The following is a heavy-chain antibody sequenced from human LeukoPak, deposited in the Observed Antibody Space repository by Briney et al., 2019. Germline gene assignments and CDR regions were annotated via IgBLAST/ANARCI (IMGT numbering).Heavy chain of an antibody. CDR1: GFTFSSYD. V-gene: IGHV3-13*01. J-gene: IGHJ4*02. Sequence: GGSLRLSCAASGFTFSSYDMHWVRQATGKGLDWVSAIASSGNTYYADSVRGRFTISRENAKNSLYLQMTGLRAGDTAVYYCVSDSRGWGWYYLDFWGQGTLVTVPS. CDR3: VSDSRGWGWYYLDF. D-gene: IGHD6-19*01. CDR2: IASSGNT.